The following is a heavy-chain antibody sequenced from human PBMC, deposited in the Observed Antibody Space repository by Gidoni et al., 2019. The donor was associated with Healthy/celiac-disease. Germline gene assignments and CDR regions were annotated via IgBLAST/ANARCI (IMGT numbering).Heavy chain of an antibody. CDR2: ISWNSGSI. CDR1: GFTFDDYA. V-gene: IGHV3-9*01. Sequence: EVQLVESGGGLVQPGRSLRLSCAASGFTFDDYAMHWVRQAPGKGREWVSGISWNSGSIGYADSVKGRFTISRENAKNSLYLQMNSLRVEDTALYYCEKASSRWDDAFDIWGQGTMVTVSS. D-gene: IGHD6-13*01. J-gene: IGHJ3*02. CDR3: EKASSRWDDAFDI.